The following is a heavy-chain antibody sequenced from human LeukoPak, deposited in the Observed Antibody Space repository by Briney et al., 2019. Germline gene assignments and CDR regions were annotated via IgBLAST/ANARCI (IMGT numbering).Heavy chain of an antibody. CDR2: INHSGST. D-gene: IGHD3-10*01. CDR1: GFTFSNYW. J-gene: IGHJ4*02. CDR3: ARGHSRGRDSGSYYNDY. V-gene: IGHV4-34*01. Sequence: PGGSLRLSCAASGFTFSNYWMSWVRQPPGKGLEWGGEINHSGSTNYNPSLKSRVTISVDTSKNQFSLKLSSVTAADTAVYCCARGHSRGRDSGSYYNDYWGQRTLVTVSS.